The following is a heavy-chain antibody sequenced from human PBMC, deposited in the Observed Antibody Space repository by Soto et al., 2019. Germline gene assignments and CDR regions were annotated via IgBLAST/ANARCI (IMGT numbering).Heavy chain of an antibody. V-gene: IGHV4-59*01. D-gene: IGHD6-6*01. CDR3: ATGGSSSPYGMDV. Sequence: QVQLQESGPGLVKASETLSLTCTVSGVSISSYYWSWIRQPPGKGLEWIGYMFYRGSTNYNPSLTIRVTISVDTSKNQFSLKLSSVTAADTAVYYCATGGSSSPYGMDVWGQGTTVTVSS. CDR2: MFYRGST. CDR1: GVSISSYY. J-gene: IGHJ6*02.